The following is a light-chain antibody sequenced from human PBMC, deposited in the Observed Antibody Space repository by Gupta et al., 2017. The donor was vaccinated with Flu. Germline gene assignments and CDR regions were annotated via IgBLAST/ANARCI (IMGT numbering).Light chain of an antibody. CDR2: KDT. CDR3: QSADSTAWV. J-gene: IGLJ3*02. V-gene: IGLV3-25*03. CDR1: AVPNQY. Sequence: SYELTQPPSMSVSPGQTARITCSGDAVPNQYTHWYQQKRGQAPVLLIYKDTERPSGIPERFSASSSGTTVTLTINGVQAEDEGDYYCQSADSTAWVFGGGTKLTVL.